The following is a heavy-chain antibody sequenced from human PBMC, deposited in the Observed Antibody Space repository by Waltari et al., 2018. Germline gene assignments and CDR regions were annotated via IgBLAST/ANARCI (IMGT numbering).Heavy chain of an antibody. CDR2: VYYSGST. CDR1: GGSINPTTYF. D-gene: IGHD2-15*01. V-gene: IGHV4-39*01. Sequence: QLQLQESGPRLVKPSETLSLTCTVSGGSINPTTYFWAWIRQPPGKGLEWIGSVYYSGSTDYNESLKSRVTISVDTSKNQFSLNLSSVTAADTAVYYCASQDAAAVAYWFDPWGQGTPVTVSS. J-gene: IGHJ5*02. CDR3: ASQDAAAVAYWFDP.